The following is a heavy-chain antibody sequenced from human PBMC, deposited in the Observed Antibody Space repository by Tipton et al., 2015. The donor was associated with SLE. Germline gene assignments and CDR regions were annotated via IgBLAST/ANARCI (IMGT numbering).Heavy chain of an antibody. CDR2: ISSDSSYI. Sequence: SLRLSCAASGFTFSSYSMNWVRQAPGKGLEWVSSISSDSSYIYYADSVKGRFTISRDNAKNSLYLQMNSLRAEDTAVYYCASAPRGYCSSIYCSSLGIYYYGMDVWGQGTTVTVSS. V-gene: IGHV3-21*01. D-gene: IGHD2-2*01. CDR1: GFTFSSYS. J-gene: IGHJ6*02. CDR3: ASAPRGYCSSIYCSSLGIYYYGMDV.